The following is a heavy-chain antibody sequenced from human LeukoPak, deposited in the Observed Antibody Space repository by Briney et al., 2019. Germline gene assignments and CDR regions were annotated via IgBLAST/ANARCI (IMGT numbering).Heavy chain of an antibody. CDR3: ARPLRYFDSMDV. CDR1: GFTFSSYG. CDR2: ISGSGGST. J-gene: IGHJ6*04. V-gene: IGHV3-23*01. Sequence: GGSLRLSCAASGFTFSSYGMSWVRQAPGKGLEWVSAISGSGGSTYYADSVKGRFTISRGNSKNTLYLQMNSLRAEDTAVYYCARPLRYFDSMDVWGKGTTVTVSS. D-gene: IGHD3-9*01.